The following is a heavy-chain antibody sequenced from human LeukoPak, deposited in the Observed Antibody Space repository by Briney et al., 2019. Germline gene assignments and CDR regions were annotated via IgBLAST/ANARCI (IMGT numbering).Heavy chain of an antibody. CDR1: GFTFDDYA. CDR3: TKGAYGYLDY. J-gene: IGHJ4*02. V-gene: IGHV3-49*03. CDR2: IRSKAYRGTT. Sequence: GGSLRLSCTSSGFTFDDYAMSWFRQAPGKGLEWIGFIRSKAYRGTTEYAASVKGRFAISRDDSKSIAYLQMNSLKTEDTAVYYCTKGAYGYLDYWGQGTLVTVSS. D-gene: IGHD4-17*01.